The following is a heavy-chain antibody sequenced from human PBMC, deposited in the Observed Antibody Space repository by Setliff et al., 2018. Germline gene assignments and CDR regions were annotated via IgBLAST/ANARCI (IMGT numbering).Heavy chain of an antibody. D-gene: IGHD2-2*01. J-gene: IGHJ4*02. V-gene: IGHV1-18*01. CDR3: SRLVRFCTRTSCQKLSGGEF. CDR2: ISPHTGNT. Sequence: ASVKVSCKTSGYTFTAYGIAWVRQAPGQGLEWMGWISPHTGNTYYTPSLHGRVTLTTGTSTSTAYMELRSLGSDDTAVYYCSRLVRFCTRTSCQKLSGGEFWGQGTLVTVSS. CDR1: GYTFTAYG.